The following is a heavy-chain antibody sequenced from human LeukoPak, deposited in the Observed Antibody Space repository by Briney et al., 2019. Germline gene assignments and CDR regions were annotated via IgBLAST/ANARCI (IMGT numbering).Heavy chain of an antibody. CDR2: ISSNGDNT. CDR1: GFTFSTYV. Sequence: GGSLRLSCSVSGFTFSTYVMHCVRQARGKGLEYVSAISSNGDNTYYADSVKGRFTISRDNSKNTLYLQMSSLRADDTAVYYCVRGTGYWGQATLVTVSS. V-gene: IGHV3-64D*06. J-gene: IGHJ4*02. CDR3: VRGTGY.